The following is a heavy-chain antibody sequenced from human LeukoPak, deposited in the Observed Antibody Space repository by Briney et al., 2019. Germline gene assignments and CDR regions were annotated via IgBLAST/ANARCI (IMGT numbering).Heavy chain of an antibody. CDR1: GFTVSSNY. V-gene: IGHV3-53*01. CDR3: ARGIWFGELSTFDY. D-gene: IGHD3-10*01. J-gene: IGHJ4*02. CDR2: IYSGGST. Sequence: GGSLRLSCAASGFTVSSNYMCWVRQAPGKGLEWVSVIYSGGSTYYADSVKGRFTISRDNSKNTLYLQMDSLRAEDTAVYYCARGIWFGELSTFDYWGQGTLVTVSS.